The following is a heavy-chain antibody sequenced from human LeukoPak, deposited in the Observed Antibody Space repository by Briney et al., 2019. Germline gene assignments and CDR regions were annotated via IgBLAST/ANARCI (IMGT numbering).Heavy chain of an antibody. V-gene: IGHV3-9*01. J-gene: IGHJ4*02. D-gene: IGHD6-19*01. Sequence: GGSLRLSCAASGFTFDDYAMHWVRQAPGKGLERVSGISWNSGSIGYADSVKGRFTISRDNAKNSLYLQMNSLRAEDTALYYCAKDILAKSGYSSGYDYWGQGTLVTVSS. CDR3: AKDILAKSGYSSGYDY. CDR1: GFTFDDYA. CDR2: ISWNSGSI.